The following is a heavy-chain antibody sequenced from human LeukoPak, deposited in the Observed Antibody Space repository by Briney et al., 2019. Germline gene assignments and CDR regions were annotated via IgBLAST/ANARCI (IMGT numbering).Heavy chain of an antibody. CDR3: ARGQNYYDSSGYIDY. CDR1: GGSVSGGSYY. CDR2: IYYSGST. D-gene: IGHD3-22*01. J-gene: IGHJ4*02. Sequence: PSETLSLTCTVSGGSVSGGSYYWSWIRKPPGKGLEWIGYIYYSGSTNYNPSLKSRVTISVDTSKNQFSLKLGSVTAADTAVYYCARGQNYYDSSGYIDYWGQGTLVTVSS. V-gene: IGHV4-61*01.